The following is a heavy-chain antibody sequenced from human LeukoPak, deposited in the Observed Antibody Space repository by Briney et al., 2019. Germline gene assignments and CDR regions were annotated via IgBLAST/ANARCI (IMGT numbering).Heavy chain of an antibody. CDR2: ISSSSSYI. D-gene: IGHD2-21*02. V-gene: IGHV3-21*01. J-gene: IGHJ3*02. CDR3: AREGEIVVVTAEKDAFDI. Sequence: ETLSLTCTVSGGSISSSSYYWGWVRQAPGKGLEWVSSISSSSSYIYYADSVKGRFTISRDNAKNSLYLQMNSLRAEDTAVYYCAREGEIVVVTAEKDAFDIWGQGTMVTVSS. CDR1: GGSISSSSYY.